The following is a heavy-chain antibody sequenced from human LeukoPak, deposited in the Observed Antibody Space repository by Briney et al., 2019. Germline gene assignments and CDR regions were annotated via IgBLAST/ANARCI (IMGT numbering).Heavy chain of an antibody. V-gene: IGHV3-23*01. J-gene: IGHJ4*02. Sequence: GGSLRLSCAASGFTFNSYAMTWVRQAPEKGLEWVSSIIDSGISTYHGDSVKGRFTISRDNSKNTLYLQMNSLRAEDTAVYYCAKGSRGSYDYWGQGTLVTVSS. CDR1: GFTFNSYA. CDR3: AKGSRGSYDY. CDR2: IIDSGIST. D-gene: IGHD1-26*01.